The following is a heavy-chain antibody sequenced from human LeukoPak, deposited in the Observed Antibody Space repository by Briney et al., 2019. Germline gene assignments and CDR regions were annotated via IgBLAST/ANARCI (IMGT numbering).Heavy chain of an antibody. J-gene: IGHJ4*02. CDR3: AKVRPVLPVGDFDY. CDR2: ISGSGTTT. CDR1: GSTFTSST. D-gene: IGHD2-15*01. V-gene: IGHV3-23*01. Sequence: GGSLSLSCAASGSTFTSSTLTWVRQAPGKGLEWVSSISGSGTTTYYADSVKGRFTISRDNSKNTLYLQMNSLRAEDTAVYYCAKVRPVLPVGDFDYWGQGTLVAVSS.